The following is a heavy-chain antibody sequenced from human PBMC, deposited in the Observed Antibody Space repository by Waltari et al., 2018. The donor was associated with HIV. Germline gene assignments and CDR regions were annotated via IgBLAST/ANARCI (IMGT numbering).Heavy chain of an antibody. CDR3: ARQTQAYGSGSYSPDNWFDP. Sequence: QVQLQESGPGLVKPSETLSLTCTVSGASISNYYWSWIRQPPGKGLEWIGYIYYSGSTNYHPSLKSRVTISVHTSKNQFSLNLSSVTAADTAVYYCARQTQAYGSGSYSPDNWFDPWGQGTLVTVSS. V-gene: IGHV4-59*01. CDR1: GASISNYY. D-gene: IGHD3-10*01. CDR2: IYYSGST. J-gene: IGHJ5*02.